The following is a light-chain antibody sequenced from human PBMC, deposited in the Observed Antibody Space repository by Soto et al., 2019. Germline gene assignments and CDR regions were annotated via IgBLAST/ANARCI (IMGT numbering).Light chain of an antibody. CDR3: HQYYSYPPLT. CDR1: QGISSY. J-gene: IGKJ5*01. CDR2: AAS. Sequence: AIRMTQSPSSFSASTGDRVTITCRASQGISSYLAWYQQKPGKAPKLLIYAASTLQGGVPPRFSGSGSGTEFTLTISCRLSDDFVTYYCHQYYSYPPLTFGQGTRLEIK. V-gene: IGKV1-8*01.